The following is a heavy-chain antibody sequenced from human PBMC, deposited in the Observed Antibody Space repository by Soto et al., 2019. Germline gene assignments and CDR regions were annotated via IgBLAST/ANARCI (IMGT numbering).Heavy chain of an antibody. CDR3: ARDSVYGGNPPPFDY. J-gene: IGHJ4*02. V-gene: IGHV3-21*01. Sequence: GGSLRLSCAASGFTFSSYSMNWVRQAPGKGLEWVSFISTGSSYIYYADSVKGRLTISRDNAKNSLYLQMNSLRADDTAVYYCARDSVYGGNPPPFDYWGQGTLVTVSS. D-gene: IGHD4-17*01. CDR2: ISTGSSYI. CDR1: GFTFSSYS.